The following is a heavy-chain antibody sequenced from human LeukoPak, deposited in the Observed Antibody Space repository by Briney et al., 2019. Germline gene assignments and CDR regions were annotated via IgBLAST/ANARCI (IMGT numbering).Heavy chain of an antibody. Sequence: SETLSLTCTVSGGSISDYYWSWTRQPPGKGLEWIGYIYYSGSTNYNPSLKSRVTISVDTSKNQFSLKLSSVTAADTAVYYCAGHHPRNTVDFWGQGTLVTVSS. V-gene: IGHV4-59*08. D-gene: IGHD2/OR15-2a*01. CDR2: IYYSGST. CDR3: AGHHPRNTVDF. J-gene: IGHJ4*02. CDR1: GGSISDYY.